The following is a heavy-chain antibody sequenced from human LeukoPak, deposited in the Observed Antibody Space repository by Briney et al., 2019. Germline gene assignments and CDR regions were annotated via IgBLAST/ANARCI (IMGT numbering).Heavy chain of an antibody. J-gene: IGHJ6*02. CDR3: ASLSRIATAGAYSYHSLDI. V-gene: IGHV4-59*11. Sequence: SETLSLTCTVAGGSINDQAWCWVRQPPRRGLEWIGCVYYTGSSEYNASLKSRLTISTDTSNNQVSLKVTSVTAADTAIYSCASLSRIATAGAYSYHSLDIWGQGTTVTVSS. D-gene: IGHD6-13*01. CDR1: GGSINDQA. CDR2: VYYTGSS.